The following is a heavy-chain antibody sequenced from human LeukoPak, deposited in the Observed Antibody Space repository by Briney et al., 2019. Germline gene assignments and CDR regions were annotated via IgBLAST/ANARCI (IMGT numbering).Heavy chain of an antibody. V-gene: IGHV3-15*01. J-gene: IGHJ4*02. CDR2: IKSKTDGGTT. CDR3: TTDMVRGVQMGD. D-gene: IGHD3-10*01. CDR1: GFTFSNAW. Sequence: GGSLRLSCAASGFTFSNAWMSWVRQAPGKGLEWVGRIKSKTDGGTTDYAAPVKGRFTISRDDSKNTLYLQMNSLKTEDTAVYYWTTDMVRGVQMGDWGQGTLVTVSS.